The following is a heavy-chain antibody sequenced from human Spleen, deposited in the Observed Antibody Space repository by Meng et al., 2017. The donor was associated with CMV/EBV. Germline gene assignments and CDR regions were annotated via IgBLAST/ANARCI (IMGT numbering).Heavy chain of an antibody. CDR2: IYYTGKT. CDR1: GYSISSGYY. Sequence: GSLRLSCSVSGYSISSGYYWGWIRQPPGRGLEWIANIYYTGKTYYNPSLKSRVTISVDTSKNQFSLKLSSVTAADTAIYYCARTLVDYDGSAYYGYWGQGTLVTVSS. D-gene: IGHD3-22*01. V-gene: IGHV4-38-2*02. CDR3: ARTLVDYDGSAYYGY. J-gene: IGHJ4*02.